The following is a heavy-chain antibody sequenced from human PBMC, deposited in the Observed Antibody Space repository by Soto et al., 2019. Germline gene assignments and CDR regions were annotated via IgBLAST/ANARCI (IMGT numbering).Heavy chain of an antibody. CDR1: GGSISSYY. D-gene: IGHD6-6*01. V-gene: IGHV4-59*01. Sequence: SETLSLTCTVSGGSISSYYWSWIRQPPGKGLEWIGYIYYSGSTNYNPSLKSRVTISVDTSKNQFPLKLSSVTAADTAVYYCARLPIAARRFRRSGDEFDYWGQGTLVTVSS. J-gene: IGHJ4*02. CDR3: ARLPIAARRFRRSGDEFDY. CDR2: IYYSGST.